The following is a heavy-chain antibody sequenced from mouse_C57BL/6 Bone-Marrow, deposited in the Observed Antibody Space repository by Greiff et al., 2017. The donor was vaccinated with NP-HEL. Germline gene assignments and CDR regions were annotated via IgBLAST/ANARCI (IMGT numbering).Heavy chain of an antibody. CDR2: INPGSGGT. Sequence: VQLQQSGAELVRPGTSVKVSCKASGYAFTNYLIEWVKQRPGQGLEWIGVINPGSGGTNYNEKFKGKATLTADKSSSTAYMQLSSLTSEDSAVYFCERWDYYYGSSFAYWGQGTLVTVSA. CDR1: GYAFTNYL. V-gene: IGHV1-54*01. CDR3: ERWDYYYGSSFAY. J-gene: IGHJ3*01. D-gene: IGHD1-1*01.